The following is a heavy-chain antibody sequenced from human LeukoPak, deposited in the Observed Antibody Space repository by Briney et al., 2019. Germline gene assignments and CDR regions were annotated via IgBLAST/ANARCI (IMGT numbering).Heavy chain of an antibody. D-gene: IGHD4-17*01. CDR2: ISYDGSNK. J-gene: IGHJ4*02. CDR1: GFTFSSYG. V-gene: IGHV3-30*18. CDR3: ANAEYGDYVGYFDY. Sequence: GGSLRLSCAASGFTFSSYGMHWVRQTPGKGLEWVAVISYDGSNKYYADSVKGRFTISRDNSKNTLYLQMNSLRVEDTAVYYCANAEYGDYVGYFDYWGEGTLVTVSS.